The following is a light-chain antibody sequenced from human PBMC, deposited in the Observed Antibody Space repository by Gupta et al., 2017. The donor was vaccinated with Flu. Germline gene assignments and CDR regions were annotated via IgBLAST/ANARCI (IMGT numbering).Light chain of an antibody. V-gene: IGLV3-1*01. CDR2: KDN. CDR1: HLGEKF. CDR3: QAWDSSTMV. J-gene: IGLJ2*01. Sequence: SYDLLQSPSVSVSPGQTANISCSGDHLGEKFASWFQQKPGQSPTLVIYKDNRRPSGIPERFSGSNSGNTATLAISGTQALDEADYYCQAWDSSTMVFGGGTKLTVL.